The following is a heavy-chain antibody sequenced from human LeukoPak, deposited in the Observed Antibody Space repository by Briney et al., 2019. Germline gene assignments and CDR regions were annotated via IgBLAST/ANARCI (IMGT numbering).Heavy chain of an antibody. CDR3: ARHAVVREKIRWFDP. CDR1: GGSISGHTYY. V-gene: IGHV4-39*01. D-gene: IGHD3-10*01. J-gene: IGHJ5*02. Sequence: SETLSLTCTVSGGSISGHTYYWGWIRQPPGEGLEWIGTIYYSGSTNYNPSLKSRVTISVDTSQNQFSLKLSSVTAADTAVYYCARHAVVREKIRWFDPWGQGTLVTVSS. CDR2: IYYSGST.